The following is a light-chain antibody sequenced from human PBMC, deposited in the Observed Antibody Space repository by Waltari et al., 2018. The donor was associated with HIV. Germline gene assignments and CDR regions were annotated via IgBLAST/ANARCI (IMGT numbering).Light chain of an antibody. CDR1: QSVAVNA. V-gene: IGKV3-20*01. CDR2: GAS. Sequence: EIVLTQSPGTLSLSPGERATLSCRASQSVAVNALAWYQHKPGQAPRLLIFGASSRVTGIPDRFSGSGSGTDFSLTISRLQPEDFAVYYCQQYGSARRTFGGGTKVESK. CDR3: QQYGSARRT. J-gene: IGKJ4*01.